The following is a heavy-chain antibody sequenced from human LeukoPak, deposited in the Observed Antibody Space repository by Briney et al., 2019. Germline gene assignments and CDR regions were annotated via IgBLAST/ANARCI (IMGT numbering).Heavy chain of an antibody. CDR1: RFTFSSYS. D-gene: IGHD3-10*01. J-gene: IGHJ4*02. V-gene: IGHV3-21*04. Sequence: PGGSLRLSCAASRFTFSSYSMNWARQAPGKGLEWVSSISSSSSYIYYADSVKGRFTISRDNAKNSLYLQMNSLRAEDTALYYCARDDYGSGSWNDYWGQGTLVTVSS. CDR3: ARDDYGSGSWNDY. CDR2: ISSSSSYI.